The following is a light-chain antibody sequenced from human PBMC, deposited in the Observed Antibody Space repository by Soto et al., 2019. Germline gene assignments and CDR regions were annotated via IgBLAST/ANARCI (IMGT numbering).Light chain of an antibody. Sequence: EIVLTQSPGTLSLSPGDRASLSCRSSQSVRDRYLAWYQQKPGQAPSLLIYDTSTRATGIPDRFVGSGSGTDFALTISRVEPEDFAMYFCQQYGSSPGTFGQGTKVDI. CDR1: QSVRDRY. CDR3: QQYGSSPGT. V-gene: IGKV3-20*01. J-gene: IGKJ1*01. CDR2: DTS.